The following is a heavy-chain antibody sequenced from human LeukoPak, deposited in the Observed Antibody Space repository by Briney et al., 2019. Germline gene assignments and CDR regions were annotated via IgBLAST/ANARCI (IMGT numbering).Heavy chain of an antibody. Sequence: PGGSLRLSCAASGFTFSSYEMNWVRQAPGKGLEWVAAISNSAGRTYYADSVKGRFTISRDNSKDTLFLLMNTLRADDTAVYYCAAMTGPTFDYWGQGALVTISS. D-gene: IGHD3-9*01. CDR2: ISNSAGRT. V-gene: IGHV3-23*01. CDR1: GFTFSSYE. CDR3: AAMTGPTFDY. J-gene: IGHJ4*02.